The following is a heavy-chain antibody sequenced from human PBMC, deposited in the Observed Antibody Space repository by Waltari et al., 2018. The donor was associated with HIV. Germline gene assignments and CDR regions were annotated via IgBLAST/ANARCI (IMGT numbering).Heavy chain of an antibody. J-gene: IGHJ4*02. CDR2: ISAYKGNT. CDR3: ARDGVGSSSDHPLDY. Sequence: QVQLVQSGAEVKKPGASVKVSCKASGYTFTSYGISWVRQAPGQGLEWMGGISAYKGNTNYAPKLQGRVTMTTDTSTSTAYMELRSLRSDDTAVYYCARDGVGSSSDHPLDYWGQGTLVTVSS. V-gene: IGHV1-18*01. CDR1: GYTFTSYG. D-gene: IGHD6-6*01.